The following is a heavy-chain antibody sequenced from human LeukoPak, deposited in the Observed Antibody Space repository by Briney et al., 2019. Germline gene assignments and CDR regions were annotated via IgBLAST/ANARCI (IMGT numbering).Heavy chain of an antibody. V-gene: IGHV1-69*04. CDR2: IIPILGIA. Sequence: GASVKVSCKASGGTFSSYAISWVRQAPGQGLEWMGRIIPILGIANYAQKFQGRVTITADKSTSTAYMELSSLRSEDTAVYYCAXXXXXVTAKYYYYYGMDVWGQGTTVTVSS. D-gene: IGHD2-21*02. J-gene: IGHJ6*02. CDR1: GGTFSSYA. CDR3: AXXXXXVTAKYYYYYGMDV.